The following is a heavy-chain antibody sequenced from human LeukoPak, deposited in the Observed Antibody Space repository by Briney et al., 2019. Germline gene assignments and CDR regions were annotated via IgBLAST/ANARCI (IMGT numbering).Heavy chain of an antibody. V-gene: IGHV1-69*13. CDR3: ARDPPDNYGELPRWFDT. Sequence: ASVKVSCKASGGTFSSYAISWVRQAPGQGLEWMGGIIPIFGTANYAQKFQGRVTITADESTSTAYMELSSLRSEDTAVYYCARDPPDNYGELPRWFDTWGQGTLVTVSS. CDR1: GGTFSSYA. CDR2: IIPIFGTA. J-gene: IGHJ5*02. D-gene: IGHD3-10*01.